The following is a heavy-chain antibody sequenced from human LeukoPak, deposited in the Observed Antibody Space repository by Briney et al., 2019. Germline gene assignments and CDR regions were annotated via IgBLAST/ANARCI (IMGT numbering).Heavy chain of an antibody. D-gene: IGHD4-23*01. CDR1: GFAFNIYA. Sequence: GGSLRLSCSASGFAFNIYAMSWVRQAPGKGLEWVSTITGSGGGTYYADSVKGRFIISRDNSKNTLYLQINSLTGEDTAMYYCAKDYNGGLFDHDAFHVWGQGTMVTVS. V-gene: IGHV3-23*01. CDR3: AKDYNGGLFDHDAFHV. CDR2: ITGSGGGT. J-gene: IGHJ3*01.